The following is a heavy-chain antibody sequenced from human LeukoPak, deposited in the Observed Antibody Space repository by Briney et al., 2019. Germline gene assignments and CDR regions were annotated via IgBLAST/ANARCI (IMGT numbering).Heavy chain of an antibody. CDR3: ARDQEGFDY. J-gene: IGHJ4*02. V-gene: IGHV1-46*01. Sequence: ASVKVSCTASGYTFTSNYIHWVRQAPGQGLEWMGMIYPRDGSTSYAQKFQGRVTVTRDTSASTVHMELSGLRSEDTAVYYCARDQEGFDYWGQGTLVTVSS. CDR1: GYTFTSNY. CDR2: IYPRDGST.